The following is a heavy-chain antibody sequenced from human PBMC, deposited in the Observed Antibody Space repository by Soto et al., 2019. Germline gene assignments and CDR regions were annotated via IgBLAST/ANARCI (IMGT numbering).Heavy chain of an antibody. CDR1: GYTFTSYY. J-gene: IGHJ4*02. CDR3: ARVGQPETITFGGVIVEDY. D-gene: IGHD3-16*02. V-gene: IGHV1-46*01. CDR2: INPSGGST. Sequence: QVQLVQSGAEVKKPGASVKVSCKASGYTFTSYYMHWVRQAPGQGLEGRGIINPSGGSTSYAQKFQGRVTMTRDTSTSTVYMELSSLRSEDTAVYYCARVGQPETITFGGVIVEDYWGQGTLVTVSS.